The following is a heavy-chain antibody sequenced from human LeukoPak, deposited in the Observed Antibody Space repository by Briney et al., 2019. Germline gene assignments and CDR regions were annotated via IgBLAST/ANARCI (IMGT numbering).Heavy chain of an antibody. CDR2: IYYSGST. CDR1: GGSISSGDYY. V-gene: IGHV4-30-4*01. Sequence: SQTLSLTCTVSGGSISSGDYYWSWIRQPPGKGLEWIGYIYYSGSTYYNPPLKSRVTISVDTSKNQFSLKLSSVTAADTAVYYCARDGPDILTGYYFLDYWGQGTLVTVSS. CDR3: ARDGPDILTGYYFLDY. J-gene: IGHJ4*02. D-gene: IGHD3-9*01.